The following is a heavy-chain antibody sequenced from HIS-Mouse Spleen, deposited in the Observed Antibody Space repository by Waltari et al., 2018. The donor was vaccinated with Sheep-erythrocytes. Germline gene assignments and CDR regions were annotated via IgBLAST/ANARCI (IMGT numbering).Heavy chain of an antibody. V-gene: IGHV1-69*04. J-gene: IGHJ6*02. CDR2: FIPILGIA. CDR1: GGPVRSYA. Sequence: QVQLVQSGAEVKKPGSSVKVSCKASGGPVRSYAISWVREAPGQGLEWMGRFIPILGIANYAQKFQGRVTITADKSTSTAYMELSSLRSEDTAVYYCARGSEDIVVVPAASYYYYGMDVWGQGTTVTVSS. CDR3: ARGSEDIVVVPAASYYYYGMDV. D-gene: IGHD2-2*01.